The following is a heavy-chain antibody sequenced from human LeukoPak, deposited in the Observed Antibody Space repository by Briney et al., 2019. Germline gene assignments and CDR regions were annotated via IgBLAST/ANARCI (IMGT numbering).Heavy chain of an antibody. D-gene: IGHD2-15*01. Sequence: PSETLSLTCTVSGGSMRSYFWSWIRQPAGKGLEWIGRIYSSGNTNYNPSLKSRVTMSVDTSKNQFSLKLSSVTAADAAVYYCARDGVGYCSGGSCYNWFDPWGQGTLVTVSP. V-gene: IGHV4-4*07. J-gene: IGHJ5*02. CDR1: GGSMRSYF. CDR2: IYSSGNT. CDR3: ARDGVGYCSGGSCYNWFDP.